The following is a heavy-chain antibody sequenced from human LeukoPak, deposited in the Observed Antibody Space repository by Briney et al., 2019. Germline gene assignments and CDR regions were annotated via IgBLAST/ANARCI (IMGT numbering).Heavy chain of an antibody. CDR1: GFTFSSYS. CDR3: AVGSYYGFAYYFDY. CDR2: ISSSSSYI. D-gene: IGHD1-26*01. V-gene: IGHV3-21*01. J-gene: IGHJ4*02. Sequence: PGGSLRLSCAASGFTFSSYSMNWVRQAPGKGLEWVSSISSSSSYIYYADSVKGRFTISRDNAKNSLYLQTNSLRAEDTAVYYCAVGSYYGFAYYFDYWGQGTLVTVSS.